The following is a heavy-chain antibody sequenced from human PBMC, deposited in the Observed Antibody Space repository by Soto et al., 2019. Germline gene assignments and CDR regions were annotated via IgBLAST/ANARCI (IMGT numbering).Heavy chain of an antibody. V-gene: IGHV2-5*02. Sequence: QITLKESGPTLVKPTQTLTLTCTFSGFSLRTSEVGVGWIRQPPGKALEWLALIYWDDDKRYSPSLKSRLTITKEPSKNQVFLTMTNMDPVDTATYYCAHRFDWYYFNFWGQGTLVTVSS. J-gene: IGHJ4*02. CDR2: IYWDDDK. CDR3: AHRFDWYYFNF. CDR1: GFSLRTSEVG. D-gene: IGHD3-9*01.